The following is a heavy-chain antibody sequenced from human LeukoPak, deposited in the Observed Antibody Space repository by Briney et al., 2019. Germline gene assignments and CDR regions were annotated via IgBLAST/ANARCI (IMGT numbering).Heavy chain of an antibody. CDR1: GGTFSSYA. Sequence: ASVKVSCKASGGTFSSYAISWVRQAPGQGLEWMGGIIPIFGTANYAQKFQGRVTITTDESTSTAYMELSSLRSEDTAVYYCARLASSGFRNWFDPWGQGTLVTVSS. CDR3: ARLASSGFRNWFDP. CDR2: IIPIFGTA. D-gene: IGHD3-22*01. J-gene: IGHJ5*02. V-gene: IGHV1-69*05.